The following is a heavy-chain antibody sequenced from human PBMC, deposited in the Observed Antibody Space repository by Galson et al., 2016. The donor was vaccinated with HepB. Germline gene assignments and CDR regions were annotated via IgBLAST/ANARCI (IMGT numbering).Heavy chain of an antibody. V-gene: IGHV3-74*01. CDR3: ARAINDYDSSGDYYYYGMDV. CDR1: GFTLSSYW. Sequence: SLRLSCAASGFTLSSYWMHWVRQAPGKGLVWVSCINTDGSSTSYADSVKGRFTISRDNAKNTLYLQMNSLRAEDTAVYYCARAINDYDSSGDYYYYGMDVWGQGTTVTVSS. J-gene: IGHJ6*02. D-gene: IGHD3-22*01. CDR2: INTDGSST.